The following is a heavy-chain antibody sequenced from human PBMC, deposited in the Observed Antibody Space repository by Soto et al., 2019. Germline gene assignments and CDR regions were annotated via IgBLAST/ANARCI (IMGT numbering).Heavy chain of an antibody. CDR1: GGTFSSYA. CDR3: ARGYCSGGSCYSYSYYGMDV. V-gene: IGHV1-69*01. D-gene: IGHD2-15*01. J-gene: IGHJ6*02. Sequence: QVQLVQSGAEVKKPGSSVKVSCKASGGTFSSYAISWVRQAAGQGLEWMGGIIPIFGTANYAQKFQGRVTITADESTSTAYMELSSLRSEDTAVYYCARGYCSGGSCYSYSYYGMDVWGQGTTVTVSS. CDR2: IIPIFGTA.